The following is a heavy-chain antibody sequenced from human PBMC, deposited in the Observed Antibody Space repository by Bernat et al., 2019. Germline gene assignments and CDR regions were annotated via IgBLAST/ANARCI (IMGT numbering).Heavy chain of an antibody. D-gene: IGHD6-19*01. CDR2: IKSKTDGGKT. CDR1: GFSFTNAW. J-gene: IGHJ4*02. V-gene: IGHV3-15*07. CDR3: TRRSSSSGWSYFDY. Sequence: EVQLVESGGGLVKPGGSLRLSCAASGFSFTNAWMNWVRQAPGKGLEWVGRIKSKTDGGKTDYAAPVKGRFPISREDSKNTLYLQMNSLKTEDTAVYYCTRRSSSSGWSYFDYWGQGTLVTVSS.